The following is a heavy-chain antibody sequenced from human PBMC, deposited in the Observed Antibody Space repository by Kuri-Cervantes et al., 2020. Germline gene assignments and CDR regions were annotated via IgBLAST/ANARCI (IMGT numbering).Heavy chain of an antibody. D-gene: IGHD6-19*01. CDR2: IYYSGST. V-gene: IGHV4-39*07. J-gene: IGHJ3*02. CDR1: GGSISSGGYY. Sequence: SEILSLTCTVSGGSISSGGYYWSWIRQHPGKGLEWIGSIYYSGSTYYNRSLKSRVTISVDTSKNQFSLKLSSVTAADTAVYYCARAAGTYAFDIWGQGTMVTVSS. CDR3: ARAAGTYAFDI.